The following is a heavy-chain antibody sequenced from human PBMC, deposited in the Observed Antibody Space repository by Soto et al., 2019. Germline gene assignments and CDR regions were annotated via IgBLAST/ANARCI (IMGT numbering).Heavy chain of an antibody. D-gene: IGHD3-10*01. CDR3: ARDPTKTYYYGSGSYSIDY. V-gene: IGHV3-30-3*01. CDR1: GFTFSSYA. J-gene: IGHJ4*02. Sequence: QVQLVESGGGVVQPGRSLRLSCAASGFTFSSYAMHWARQAPGKGLEWVAVISYDGSNKYYADSVKGRFTISRDNSKNTLYLQMNSLRAEDTAVYYCARDPTKTYYYGSGSYSIDYWGQGTLVTVSS. CDR2: ISYDGSNK.